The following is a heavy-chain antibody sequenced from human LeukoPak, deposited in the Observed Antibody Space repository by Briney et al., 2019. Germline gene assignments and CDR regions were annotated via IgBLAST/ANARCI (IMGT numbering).Heavy chain of an antibody. CDR1: GGSFSGYY. CDR3: ARDSCGTSCPRGDY. Sequence: SETLSLTCAVYGGSFSGYYWSWIRQPPGKGLEWIGEINHSGSTNYNPSLKSRVTISVDTSKNQFSLKLSSVTAADTAVYYCARDSCGTSCPRGDYWGQGTLVTVSS. V-gene: IGHV4-34*01. CDR2: INHSGST. J-gene: IGHJ4*02. D-gene: IGHD2-2*01.